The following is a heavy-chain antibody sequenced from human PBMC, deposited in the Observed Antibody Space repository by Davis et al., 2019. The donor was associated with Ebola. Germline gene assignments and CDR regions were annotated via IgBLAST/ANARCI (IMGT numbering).Heavy chain of an antibody. V-gene: IGHV1-18*01. CDR2: VSAYSGNT. CDR1: GYTFTTYG. Sequence: ASVKVSCKASGYTFTTYGISWVRQAPGQGLEWMGWVSAYSGNTNYAQKLQGRVTMTTDTSTTTAYMELRSLRSDDTAVYYCARDTLVGATDYRGQGTLVTVSS. CDR3: ARDTLVGATDY. J-gene: IGHJ4*02. D-gene: IGHD1-26*01.